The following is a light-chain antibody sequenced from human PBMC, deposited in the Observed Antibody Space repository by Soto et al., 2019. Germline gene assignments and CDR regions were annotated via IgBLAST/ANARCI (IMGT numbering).Light chain of an antibody. V-gene: IGKV3-20*01. J-gene: IGKJ2*01. Sequence: EIVLTQSPGTLSLSPGERATLSCRASQGVRSNFLAWYQQKSGQAPRLLIYGASTRAPGIPDRFSGSGSGTDLTLTISRLEPEDFAVYSCQHYGGSPLYTFGRGTKVEIK. CDR3: QHYGGSPLYT. CDR2: GAS. CDR1: QGVRSNF.